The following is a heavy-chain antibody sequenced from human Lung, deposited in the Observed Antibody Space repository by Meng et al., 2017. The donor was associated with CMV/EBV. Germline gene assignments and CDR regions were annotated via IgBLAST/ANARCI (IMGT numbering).Heavy chain of an antibody. CDR1: GFSLSAYW. CDR3: VRGRGLDA. D-gene: IGHD6-25*01. Sequence: GEXXTISCAASGFSLSAYWMTWVRQAPGQGLEWVANIKEDGSERDYVDSVEGRFTISRDNSRNSLFLEMNSLRVGDTAVYYCVRGRGLDAWGQGTPVTVSS. CDR2: IKEDGSER. J-gene: IGHJ6*02. V-gene: IGHV3-7*01.